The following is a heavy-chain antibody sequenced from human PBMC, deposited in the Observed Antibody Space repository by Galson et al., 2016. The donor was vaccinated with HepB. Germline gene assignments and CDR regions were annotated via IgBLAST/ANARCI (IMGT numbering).Heavy chain of an antibody. D-gene: IGHD6-19*01. CDR2: IDPSDSYT. J-gene: IGHJ4*02. CDR3: ARQGGLWQWLEEPLDY. Sequence: QSGAEVKKPGESLRISCEGSGYGFTSYWISWVRQMPGKGLEWMGTIDPSDSYTNYSPSFQGHVTISVDKSISTAYLQWSSLTASDTAMYYCARQGGLWQWLEEPLDYWGQGTLVTVSS. V-gene: IGHV5-10-1*01. CDR1: GYGFTSYW.